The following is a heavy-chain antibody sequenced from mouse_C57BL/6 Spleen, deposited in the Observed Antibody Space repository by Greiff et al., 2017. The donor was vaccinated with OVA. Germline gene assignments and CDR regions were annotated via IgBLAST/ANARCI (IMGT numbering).Heavy chain of an antibody. V-gene: IGHV3-1*01. D-gene: IGHD1-1*01. Sequence: EVKLEESGPGMVKPSQSLSLTCTVTGYSITSGYDWHWIRHFPGNKLEWMGYISYSGSTNSNPSLKSRISITHDTSKNHFFLKLNSVTTEDTATYYCARLRITTVVATGYFDVWGTGTTVTVSS. CDR2: ISYSGST. CDR1: GYSITSGYD. CDR3: ARLRITTVVATGYFDV. J-gene: IGHJ1*03.